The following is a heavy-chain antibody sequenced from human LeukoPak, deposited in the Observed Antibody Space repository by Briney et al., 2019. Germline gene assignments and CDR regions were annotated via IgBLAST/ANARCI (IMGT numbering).Heavy chain of an antibody. CDR1: GGSISSGDYY. Sequence: SETLSLTCTVSGGSISSGDYYWSWIRQPPGKGLEWIGYIYYSGSTYYNPSLKSRVTISVDTSKNQFSLKLSSVTAADTAVYYCAREIAAAGSPPWFDPWGQGTLVTVSS. D-gene: IGHD6-13*01. J-gene: IGHJ5*02. CDR3: AREIAAAGSPPWFDP. CDR2: IYYSGST. V-gene: IGHV4-30-4*01.